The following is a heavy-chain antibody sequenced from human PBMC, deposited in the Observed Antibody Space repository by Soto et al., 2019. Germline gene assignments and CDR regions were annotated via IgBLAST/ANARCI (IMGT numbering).Heavy chain of an antibody. CDR1: GFTFSSYG. V-gene: IGHV3-30*18. CDR2: ISYDGSNK. J-gene: IGHJ4*02. Sequence: PGGSLRLSCAASGFTFSSYGMHWVRQAPGKGLEWVAVISYDGSNKYYADSVKGRFTISRDNSKNTLYLQMNSLRAEDTAVYYCAKDQRWLQFLDYWGQGTLVTVSS. CDR3: AKDQRWLQFLDY. D-gene: IGHD5-12*01.